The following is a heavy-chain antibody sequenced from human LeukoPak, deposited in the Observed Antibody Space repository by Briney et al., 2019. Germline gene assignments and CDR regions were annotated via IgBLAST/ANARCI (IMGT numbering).Heavy chain of an antibody. J-gene: IGHJ4*02. CDR1: GGSFSGYY. V-gene: IGHV4-34*01. D-gene: IGHD1-7*01. Sequence: NTSETLSLTCAVYGGSFSGYYWSWIRQPPGKGLEWIGEINHSGSTNYNPSLKSRVTISVDTSKNQFSPKLSSVTAADTAVYYCARRRTIITGTTLRYFDYWGQGTLVTVSS. CDR2: INHSGST. CDR3: ARRRTIITGTTLRYFDY.